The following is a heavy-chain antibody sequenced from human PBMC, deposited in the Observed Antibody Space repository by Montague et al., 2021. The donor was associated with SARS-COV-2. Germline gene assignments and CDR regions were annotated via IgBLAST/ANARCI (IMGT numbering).Heavy chain of an antibody. CDR2: SYDSGTT. V-gene: IGHV4-38-2*02. Sequence: SETLSLTCTVSGYSINSNYYWGWIRQPPWKGLEWIGCSYDSGTTXXHPXXXSRVTISLDTSNNHFSLNVTSVTAADTAVYYCARAPYYGPGKPYQFDYWGRGTLVTVSS. CDR1: GYSINSNYY. D-gene: IGHD3-10*01. J-gene: IGHJ4*02. CDR3: ARAPYYGPGKPYQFDY.